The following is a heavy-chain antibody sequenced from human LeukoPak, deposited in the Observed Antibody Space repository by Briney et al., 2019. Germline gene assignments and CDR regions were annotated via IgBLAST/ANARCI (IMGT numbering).Heavy chain of an antibody. Sequence: ASVEVSCKASGYTFTGYYMHWVRQAPGQGLEWMGWINPNSGGTNYAQKFQGWVTMTRDTSISTAYMELSRLRSDDTAVYYCARDPGYSYGYDYWGQGTLVTVSS. CDR2: INPNSGGT. D-gene: IGHD5-18*01. J-gene: IGHJ4*02. CDR1: GYTFTGYY. CDR3: ARDPGYSYGYDY. V-gene: IGHV1-2*04.